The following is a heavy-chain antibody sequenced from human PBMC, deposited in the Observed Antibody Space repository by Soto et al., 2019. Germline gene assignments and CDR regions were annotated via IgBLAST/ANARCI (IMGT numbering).Heavy chain of an antibody. D-gene: IGHD4-17*01. CDR2: INPGDSDT. V-gene: IGHV5-51*01. Sequence: GESLKISCEGSGFSFSKYKIGWVRQMPGKGLEWMGIINPGDSDTRYSPSFQGQVTISADKSISTAYLQWSTLKASDTATYYCATSYGESYYYYYGMDVWGQGTTVTGSS. J-gene: IGHJ6*01. CDR3: ATSYGESYYYYYGMDV. CDR1: GFSFSKYK.